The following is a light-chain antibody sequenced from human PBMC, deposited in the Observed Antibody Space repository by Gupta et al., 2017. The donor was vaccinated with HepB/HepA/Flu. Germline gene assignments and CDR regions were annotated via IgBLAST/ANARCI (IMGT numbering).Light chain of an antibody. CDR2: DDS. V-gene: IGLV3-21*03. CDR1: NIGSKS. Sequence: SYVLTQPPSVSVATGKPASVTMGGNNIGSKSVHWYQQKPGQAPVLVVYDDSDRPSGTPERFSGSNSGNTATLTISRVEAGDEADYYCQVWDSSSDHVVFGGGTKLTVL. CDR3: QVWDSSSDHVV. J-gene: IGLJ2*01.